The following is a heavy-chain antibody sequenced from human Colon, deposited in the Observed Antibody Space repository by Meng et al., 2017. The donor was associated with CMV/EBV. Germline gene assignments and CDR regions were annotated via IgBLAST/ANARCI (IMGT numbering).Heavy chain of an antibody. D-gene: IGHD2-2*01. CDR2: FYSGGTS. V-gene: IGHV4-39*02. CDR3: AGGSLPVTLGDGFEI. J-gene: IGHJ3*02. Sequence: SEPLSLTCTVSGGSINTNTYYWAWIRQSPGKGLEWIGTFYSGGTSSFNPSLKSRVTISIDTSKNQFSLKMNSTTAAATAIYFCAGGSLPVTLGDGFEIWGQGTLVTVSS. CDR1: GGSINTNTYY.